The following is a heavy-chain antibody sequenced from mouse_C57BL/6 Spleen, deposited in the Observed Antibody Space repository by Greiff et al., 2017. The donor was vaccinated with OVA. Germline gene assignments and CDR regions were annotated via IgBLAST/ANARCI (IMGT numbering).Heavy chain of an antibody. Sequence: VQLQQSVAELVRPGASVKLSCTASGFTITNTYMHWVKQRPEQGLEWIGRIDPANGNTKYAPKFQGKATITADTSSNTAYLQLRSLTSEDTAIYYSARGGSYEDYFDYWGQGTTLTVSS. J-gene: IGHJ2*01. CDR1: GFTITNTY. CDR2: IDPANGNT. V-gene: IGHV14-3*01. D-gene: IGHD1-1*02. CDR3: ARGGSYEDYFDY.